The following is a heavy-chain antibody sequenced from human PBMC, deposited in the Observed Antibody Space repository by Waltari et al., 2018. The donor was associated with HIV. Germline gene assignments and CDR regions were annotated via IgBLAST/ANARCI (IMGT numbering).Heavy chain of an antibody. CDR3: ARGYSSTWTNWFDP. D-gene: IGHD6-13*01. Sequence: QVQLVQSGAEVKKPGSSVKVSCKASGGTFSSYTINWVRQAPGQGLEWMGGIIPIFGTANFAQKFQVRVTITADESTSTAYMELSSLRSEDTAVYYCARGYSSTWTNWFDPWGQGTLVTVSS. J-gene: IGHJ5*02. V-gene: IGHV1-69*01. CDR1: GGTFSSYT. CDR2: IIPIFGTA.